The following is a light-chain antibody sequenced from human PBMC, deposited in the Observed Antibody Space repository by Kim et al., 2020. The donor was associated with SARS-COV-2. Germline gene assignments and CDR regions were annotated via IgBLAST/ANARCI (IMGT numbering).Light chain of an antibody. Sequence: GQSVTISCTGTSSDIGGYNHVSGYQQHPGKAPKLMIYEVSKWPSGVPDRFSGSKSGNTASLTVSGLQADDEANYYCSSYGGNNNWVFGGGTKLTVL. J-gene: IGLJ3*02. CDR1: SSDIGGYNH. CDR3: SSYGGNNNWV. V-gene: IGLV2-8*01. CDR2: EVS.